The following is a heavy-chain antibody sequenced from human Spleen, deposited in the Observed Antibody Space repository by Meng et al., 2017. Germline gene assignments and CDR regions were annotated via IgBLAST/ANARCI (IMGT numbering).Heavy chain of an antibody. V-gene: IGHV4-31*03. Sequence: QVQLQESGPGLVKPSQTPSLTCTGSGGSISSGGYYWSWIRQPPGKGLEWIGEINHSGSTNYNPSLKSRVTISVDTSKNQFSLKLSSVTAADTAVYYCARFSGSGWYVWGQGTLVTVSS. D-gene: IGHD6-19*01. CDR3: ARFSGSGWYV. CDR1: GGSISSGGYY. CDR2: INHSGST. J-gene: IGHJ4*02.